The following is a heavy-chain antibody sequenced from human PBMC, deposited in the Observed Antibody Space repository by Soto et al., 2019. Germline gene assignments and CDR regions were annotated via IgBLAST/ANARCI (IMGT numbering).Heavy chain of an antibody. CDR3: AKTPGYSSGWKQDDFDY. D-gene: IGHD6-19*01. J-gene: IGHJ4*02. CDR2: ISGSGGST. Sequence: PGGSLRLSCAASGFTFSSYAMSWVRQAPGKGLEWVSAISGSGGSTYYADSVKGRFTISRDNSKNTLYLQMNSLRAEDTAVYYCAKTPGYSSGWKQDDFDYWGQGTLVTVSS. V-gene: IGHV3-23*01. CDR1: GFTFSSYA.